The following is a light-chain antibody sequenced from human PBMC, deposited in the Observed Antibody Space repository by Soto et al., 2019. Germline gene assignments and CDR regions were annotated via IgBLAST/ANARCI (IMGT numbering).Light chain of an antibody. V-gene: IGLV1-44*01. Sequence: QLVLTQPPSASGTPGPRVTISCSGSISNIGSNTVNWYRQLPGTAPKVLIYTNNQRPSGVPDRFSGSKSGTSASLAISGLQSEDEGDYYCAAWDDSLTGPVFGGGTKLTVL. CDR2: TNN. CDR1: ISNIGSNT. CDR3: AAWDDSLTGPV. J-gene: IGLJ3*02.